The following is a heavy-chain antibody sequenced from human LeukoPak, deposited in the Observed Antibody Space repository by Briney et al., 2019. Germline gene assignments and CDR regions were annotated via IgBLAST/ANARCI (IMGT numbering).Heavy chain of an antibody. CDR3: ARDFQFQFSKYYYDNSGLVDY. CDR1: GFTFSSYW. V-gene: IGHV3-7*01. D-gene: IGHD3-22*01. J-gene: IGHJ4*02. Sequence: GGSLRLSCAASGFTFSSYWMSWVRQAPGKGLEWVANIKQDGSEKYYVDSVKGRFTISRDNAKNSLYLQMNSLRAEDTAVYYCARDFQFQFSKYYYDNSGLVDYWGQGTLVTVSS. CDR2: IKQDGSEK.